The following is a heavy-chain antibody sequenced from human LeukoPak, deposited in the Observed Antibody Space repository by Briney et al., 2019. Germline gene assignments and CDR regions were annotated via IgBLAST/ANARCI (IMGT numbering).Heavy chain of an antibody. Sequence: GGSLRLSCAACGFTFSSYGMHWVRQAPGKGLEWVAVIWYDGSNKYYADSVKGRFTISRDNSKNTLYLQMNSLRAEDTAVYYCARDYVVAGIGYWGQGTLVTVSS. CDR1: GFTFSSYG. CDR2: IWYDGSNK. J-gene: IGHJ4*02. D-gene: IGHD6-19*01. CDR3: ARDYVVAGIGY. V-gene: IGHV3-33*01.